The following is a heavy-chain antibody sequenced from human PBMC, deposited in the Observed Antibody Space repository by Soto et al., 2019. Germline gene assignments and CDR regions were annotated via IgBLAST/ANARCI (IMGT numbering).Heavy chain of an antibody. Sequence: QVQLVESGGGVVQPGRSLRLSCAASGFTFSSYGMHWVRQAPGKGLEWVAVISYDGSNKYYADSVKGRFTISRDNSKNTLYLQMNSLRAEDTAVYYCAKDHGTGGSSSWYGRGFYNYYGMDVWGHGTTVTVSS. CDR2: ISYDGSNK. CDR1: GFTFSSYG. J-gene: IGHJ6*02. CDR3: AKDHGTGGSSSWYGRGFYNYYGMDV. D-gene: IGHD6-13*01. V-gene: IGHV3-30*18.